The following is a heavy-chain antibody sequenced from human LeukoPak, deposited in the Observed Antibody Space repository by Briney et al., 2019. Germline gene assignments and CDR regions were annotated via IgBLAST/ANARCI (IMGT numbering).Heavy chain of an antibody. CDR1: GLTFSSYA. J-gene: IGHJ3*02. CDR3: AKARLGSGTYSAFDI. Sequence: GGSLRLSCEGSGLTFSSYAMSWVRQAPGKGPEWVSTITGSGTSTYHADSVKGRFTISRDISQTTLSLQMNSLRAEDTARYYCAKARLGSGTYSAFDIWGQGTMVTVSS. CDR2: ITGSGTST. D-gene: IGHD3-10*01. V-gene: IGHV3-23*01.